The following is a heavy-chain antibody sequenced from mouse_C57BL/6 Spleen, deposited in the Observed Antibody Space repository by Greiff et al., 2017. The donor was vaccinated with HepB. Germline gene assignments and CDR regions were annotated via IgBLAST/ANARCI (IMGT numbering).Heavy chain of an antibody. CDR3: TRSLYDYDTAMDY. D-gene: IGHD2-4*01. J-gene: IGHJ4*01. Sequence: VQLQQSGTVLARPGASVKMSCKTSGYTFPSYWMHWVKQRPGQGLEWIGAIYPGNSDTSYNQKFKGKAKLTAVTSASTAYMELSSLTNEDSAVYYCTRSLYDYDTAMDYWGQGTSVTVSS. V-gene: IGHV1-5*01. CDR1: GYTFPSYW. CDR2: IYPGNSDT.